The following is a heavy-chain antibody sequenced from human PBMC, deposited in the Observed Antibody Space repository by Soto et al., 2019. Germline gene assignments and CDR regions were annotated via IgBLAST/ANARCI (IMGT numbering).Heavy chain of an antibody. J-gene: IGHJ4*02. CDR1: GFTFSGAW. D-gene: IGHD1-26*01. CDR3: TWKGATFDY. Sequence: EVQVVESGGGLVRPVESLRLSCAASGFTFSGAWMNWVRQPPGKGLEWVGLIRSKTSGGTADYAAPVKGRFTVSRDDSKNTLYLQMNSLKTEDTAMYYCTWKGATFDYWGQGTLVTVSS. V-gene: IGHV3-15*01. CDR2: IRSKTSGGTA.